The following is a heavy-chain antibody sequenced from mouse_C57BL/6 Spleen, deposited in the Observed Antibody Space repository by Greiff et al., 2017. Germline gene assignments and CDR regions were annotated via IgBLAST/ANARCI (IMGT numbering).Heavy chain of an antibody. CDR1: GYSITSGYY. CDR3: AREYYGSSYEAY. D-gene: IGHD1-1*01. V-gene: IGHV3-6*01. J-gene: IGHJ3*01. Sequence: EVQLQQSGPGLVKPSQSLSLTCSVTGYSITSGYYWNWIRQFPGNKLEWMGYISYDGSNNYNPSLKNRISITRDTSKNQFFLKLNSVTTEDTATYYCAREYYGSSYEAYWGQGTLVTVSA. CDR2: ISYDGSN.